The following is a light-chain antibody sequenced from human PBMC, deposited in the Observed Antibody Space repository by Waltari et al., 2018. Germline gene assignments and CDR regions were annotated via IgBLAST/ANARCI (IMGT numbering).Light chain of an antibody. V-gene: IGKV2-28*01. CDR2: LGS. Sequence: DIVMTQSPLSLPVTPGEPASISCRSSQSLLHSNGYNYLDWYLQKPGQSPQLLIYLGSNRASGVPDRFSGSGSGTDFTLKISRVEAEDVGVYYYMQALQTQNTFGQGTKLEIK. CDR3: MQALQTQNT. CDR1: QSLLHSNGYNY. J-gene: IGKJ2*01.